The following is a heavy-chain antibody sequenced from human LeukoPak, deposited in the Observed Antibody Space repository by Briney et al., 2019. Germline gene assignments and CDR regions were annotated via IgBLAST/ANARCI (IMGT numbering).Heavy chain of an antibody. V-gene: IGHV3-7*01. CDR2: IKQDGSEK. CDR1: GFTFSSYW. D-gene: IGHD1-26*01. J-gene: IGHJ6*03. Sequence: LAGGSLRLSCAASGFTFSSYWMSWVRQAPGKGLEWVANIKQDGSEKYYVDSVKGRFTISRDNAKNSLYLQMNSLRAEDTAVYYCARDPYSGGYGDYYYYYMDLWGQGTTVTISS. CDR3: ARDPYSGGYGDYYYYYMDL.